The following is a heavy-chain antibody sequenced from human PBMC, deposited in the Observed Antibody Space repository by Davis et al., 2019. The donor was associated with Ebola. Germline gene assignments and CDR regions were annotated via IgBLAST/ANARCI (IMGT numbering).Heavy chain of an antibody. V-gene: IGHV3-21*01. CDR2: ISSSSSYI. D-gene: IGHD3-16*01. CDR1: GFTFSSYS. Sequence: GESLKISCAASGFTFSSYSMNWVRQAPGKGLAWVSSISSSSSYIYYADSVKGRFTISRDNAKNSLFLQMNSLRAEDTAVYYCARDRPLDFFFGDYYGMDVWGQGTTVTVSS. CDR3: ARDRPLDFFFGDYYGMDV. J-gene: IGHJ6*02.